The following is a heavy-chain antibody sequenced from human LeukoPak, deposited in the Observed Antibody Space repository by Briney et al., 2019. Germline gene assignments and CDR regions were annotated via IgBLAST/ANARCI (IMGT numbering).Heavy chain of an antibody. J-gene: IGHJ6*03. CDR2: ISYDGSNK. Sequence: QPGGSLRLSSAASGFTFSSYAMHWVRQAPGKGLEWVAVISYDGSNKYYADSVKGRFTISRDNSKNTLYLQKNSQRVEDTAVYYCARETGYYYMDVWGKGTTVNVSS. V-gene: IGHV3-30*04. CDR1: GFTFSSYA. CDR3: ARETGYYYMDV.